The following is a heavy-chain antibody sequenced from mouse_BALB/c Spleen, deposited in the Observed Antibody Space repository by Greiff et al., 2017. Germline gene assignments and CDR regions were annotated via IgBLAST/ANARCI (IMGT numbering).Heavy chain of an antibody. D-gene: IGHD2-10*02. CDR3: ARDQAYGNSPFAD. CDR1: GFSLTGYG. J-gene: IGHJ3*01. Sequence: QVQLQQSGPGLVAPSQSLSITCTVSGFSLTGYGVNWVRQPPGKGLEWLGMIWGDGSTDYNSALKSRLSISKDNSKSQVFLKMNSLQTDDTARYYCARDQAYGNSPFADWGQGTLVTVSA. CDR2: IWGDGST. V-gene: IGHV2-6-7*01.